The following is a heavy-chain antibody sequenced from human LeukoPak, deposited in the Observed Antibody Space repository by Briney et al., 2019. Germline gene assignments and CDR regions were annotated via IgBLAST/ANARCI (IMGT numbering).Heavy chain of an antibody. J-gene: IGHJ4*02. CDR2: IASDGSST. CDR3: ARGRPHGNDY. V-gene: IGHV3-74*01. D-gene: IGHD4-23*01. CDR1: GFTFSSYW. Sequence: GGSLRLSCAASGFTFSSYWMNWVRQAPGKGLVWVSRIASDGSSTTYADSVKGRFSISRDNVKNTLYLQMNSLRVEDTAVYYCARGRPHGNDYWGQGTLVTVSS.